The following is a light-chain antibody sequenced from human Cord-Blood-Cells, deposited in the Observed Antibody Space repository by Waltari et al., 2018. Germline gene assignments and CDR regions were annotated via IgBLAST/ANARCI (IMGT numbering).Light chain of an antibody. V-gene: IGLV2-11*01. J-gene: IGLJ1*01. Sequence: QSALTQPRSVSGSPGQSVTISCTGTSSAVGGYNSVPWYQQHPGKAPKLMIYDVSKRPSGVPDRSSGSRSGNTASLTISGLQAEDEADYYCCSYAGSYTSYVFGTGTKVTVL. CDR1: SSAVGGYNS. CDR2: DVS. CDR3: CSYAGSYTSYV.